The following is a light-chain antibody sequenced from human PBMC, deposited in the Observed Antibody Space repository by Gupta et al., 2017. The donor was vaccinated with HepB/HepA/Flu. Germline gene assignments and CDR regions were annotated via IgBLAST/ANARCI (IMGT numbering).Light chain of an antibody. CDR2: DAS. J-gene: IGKJ1*01. CDR1: QSVSSY. CDR3: HQRSNWPGT. V-gene: IGKV3-11*01. Sequence: EIVFTHSPATLSLSPWERATLSCRASQSVSSYLAWYHQKPGQAPRLLIYDASNRATGFPDRFSGSGSGTEFTLTISSREPEDFAVYYCHQRSNWPGTFGQGTKVEIK.